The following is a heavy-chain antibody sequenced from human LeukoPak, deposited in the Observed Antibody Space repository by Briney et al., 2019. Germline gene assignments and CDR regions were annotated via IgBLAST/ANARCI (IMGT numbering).Heavy chain of an antibody. Sequence: SETLSLTCTVSGRSISISSYYWAWIRQPAGKGLQWFGSIYYSGSIYNNPSLKSPVPITVATSHNHFSLKLSSVAAADTAVYYCARQANWGYYFDYWGQGTLVTVSS. J-gene: IGHJ4*02. V-gene: IGHV4-39*01. CDR3: ARQANWGYYFDY. D-gene: IGHD7-27*01. CDR2: IYYSGSI. CDR1: GRSISISSYY.